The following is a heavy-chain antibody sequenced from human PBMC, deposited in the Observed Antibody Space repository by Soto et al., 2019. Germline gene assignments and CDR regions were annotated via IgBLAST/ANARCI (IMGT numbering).Heavy chain of an antibody. D-gene: IGHD6-13*01. V-gene: IGHV1-2*04. CDR2: INPNSGGT. Sequence: ASVKVSCKASGYIFTAYYMHWVRQAPGQGLEWMGWINPNSGGTNYAQKFQGWVTMTRDTSISTVYMELRSLRSDDTAVYYCARDWGGSSSWYEPLNWFDPWGQGTLVTVSS. CDR1: GYIFTAYY. CDR3: ARDWGGSSSWYEPLNWFDP. J-gene: IGHJ5*02.